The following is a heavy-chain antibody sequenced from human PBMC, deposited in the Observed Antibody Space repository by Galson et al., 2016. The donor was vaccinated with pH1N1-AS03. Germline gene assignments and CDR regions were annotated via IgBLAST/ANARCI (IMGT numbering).Heavy chain of an antibody. Sequence: SLRLSCAASGFAFNDYAMTWVRQPPGKGLEYVSSIASGGAETFSADSVKGRFTMSRDNSKNTVYLQMKSLRAEDTAVYKCARGGMGQGKGLDAWGQGTTVIVSS. D-gene: IGHD3-16*01. V-gene: IGHV3-23*01. J-gene: IGHJ6*02. CDR1: GFAFNDYA. CDR2: IASGGAET. CDR3: ARGGMGQGKGLDA.